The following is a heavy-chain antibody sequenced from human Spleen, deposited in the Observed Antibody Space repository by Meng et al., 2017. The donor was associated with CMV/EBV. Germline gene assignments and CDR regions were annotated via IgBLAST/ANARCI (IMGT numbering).Heavy chain of an antibody. CDR1: GGSISSSSYY. D-gene: IGHD4-11*01. CDR2: IYYSGST. J-gene: IGHJ4*02. Sequence: TVFGGSISSSSYYWGWIRQPPGKGLEWIGSIYYSGSTYYNPSLKSRVTISVDTSKNQFSLKLSSVTAADTAVYYCARVFTVTRGFDYWGQGTLVTVSS. CDR3: ARVFTVTRGFDY. V-gene: IGHV4-39*07.